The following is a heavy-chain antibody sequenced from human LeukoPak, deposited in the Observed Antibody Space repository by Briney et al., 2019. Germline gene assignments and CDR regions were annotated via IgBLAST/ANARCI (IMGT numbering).Heavy chain of an antibody. CDR2: ISHDGGST. CDR3: AKDFSSGLFDY. D-gene: IGHD6-19*01. J-gene: IGHJ4*02. CDR1: GSSFSSFA. V-gene: IGHV3-23*01. Sequence: GPSLRPACAASGSSFSSFAIGSARHTARKGLEWDSTISHDGGSTYLADSVKGRFTISRDNSKSTLYLQMNSLRAEDTALYFCAKDFSSGLFDYWGQGTLVAVSS.